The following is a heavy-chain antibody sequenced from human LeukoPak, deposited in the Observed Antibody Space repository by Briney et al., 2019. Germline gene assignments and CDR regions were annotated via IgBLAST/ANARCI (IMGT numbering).Heavy chain of an antibody. Sequence: GASVKVSCKASGYTFTSYGISWVRQAPGQGLEWMGWMSAYNGNTNYAQKLQGRVTITADESTSTAYMELSSLRSEDTAVYYCARVDFPGCSSTSCYLEWFDPWGQGTLVTVSS. CDR3: ARVDFPGCSSTSCYLEWFDP. V-gene: IGHV1-18*01. D-gene: IGHD2-2*01. CDR2: MSAYNGNT. CDR1: GYTFTSYG. J-gene: IGHJ5*02.